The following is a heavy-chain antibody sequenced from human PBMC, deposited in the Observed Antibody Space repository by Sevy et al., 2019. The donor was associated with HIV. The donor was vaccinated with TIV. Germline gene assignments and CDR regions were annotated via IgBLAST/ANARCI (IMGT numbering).Heavy chain of an antibody. V-gene: IGHV4-39*01. J-gene: IGHJ4*02. CDR3: AGPILTYNSGWSYYDY. CDR1: GASISSSGYY. D-gene: IGHD6-19*01. Sequence: SETLSLTCTVSGASISSSGYYRGLIRQPPGKGLEWIASIRYSGETFYNPSLRSLVTISADTSKNQFSLQLSSVTAAETAIYFCAGPILTYNSGWSYYDYWGQGTVVTVSS. CDR2: IRYSGET.